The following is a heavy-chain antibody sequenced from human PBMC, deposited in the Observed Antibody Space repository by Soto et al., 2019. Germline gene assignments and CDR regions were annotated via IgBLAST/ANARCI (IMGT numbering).Heavy chain of an antibody. D-gene: IGHD2-21*02. CDR1: GFTVSSNY. J-gene: IGHJ5*02. CDR2: IYSGGST. CDR3: ARGRDCGGDCPTWFDP. Sequence: EVQLVESGGGLVQPGGSLRLSCAASGFTVSSNYMSWVRQAPGKGLEWVSVIYSGGSTYYADSVKGRFTISRHNSKNTLFLQVNSLRADDTAVYYCARGRDCGGDCPTWFDPWGQGTLVTVSS. V-gene: IGHV3-53*04.